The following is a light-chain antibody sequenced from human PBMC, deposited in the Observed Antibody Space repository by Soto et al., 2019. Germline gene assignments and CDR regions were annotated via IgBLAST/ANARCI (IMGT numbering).Light chain of an antibody. V-gene: IGKV3-15*01. CDR1: QSVSTK. Sequence: EIGMTQSQATLSVSPGERATLSCRASQSVSTKLAWYRHKPGQAPRLLIYGASTRATGIPARFSGSGSGTEFTLTINSLQSEDFAVYYCQQYKNWPHFTFGPGTTVDIK. CDR2: GAS. CDR3: QQYKNWPHFT. J-gene: IGKJ3*01.